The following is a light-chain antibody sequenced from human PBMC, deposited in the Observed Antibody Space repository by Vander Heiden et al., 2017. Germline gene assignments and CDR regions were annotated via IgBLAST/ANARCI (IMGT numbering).Light chain of an antibody. CDR2: YND. CDR1: RSNIGNYA. CDR3: ATWDDSLNGPV. Sequence: QPDLTQPLSVSGAPRQRVTLSCSGSRSNIGNYAVNWYQRLPVESPKLLIYYNDLKPSGVSDRFSGSKSGTSASLAITGLQSEDEADYFCATWDDSLNGPVFGGGTKLTVL. J-gene: IGLJ3*02. V-gene: IGLV1-36*01.